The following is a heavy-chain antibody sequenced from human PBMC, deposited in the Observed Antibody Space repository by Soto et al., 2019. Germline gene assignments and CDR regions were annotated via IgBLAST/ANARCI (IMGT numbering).Heavy chain of an antibody. J-gene: IGHJ6*02. Sequence: QVQLVESGGGVVQPGRSLRLSCAASGFTFSGYGMHWVRQAPGKGLEWVAVIWYDGSNKYYADSVKGRFTISRDNSKNTLYLQMNSLRAEDTAVYYCATSPHIVVVTATPFDYYYGMDVWGQGTTVTVSS. CDR2: IWYDGSNK. CDR1: GFTFSGYG. CDR3: ATSPHIVVVTATPFDYYYGMDV. D-gene: IGHD2-21*02. V-gene: IGHV3-33*01.